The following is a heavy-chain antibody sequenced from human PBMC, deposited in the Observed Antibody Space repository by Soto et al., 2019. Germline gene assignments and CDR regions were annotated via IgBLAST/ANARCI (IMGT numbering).Heavy chain of an antibody. CDR3: AKAGRDPAMVFDY. D-gene: IGHD5-18*01. CDR1: GFTFSSYG. V-gene: IGHV3-30*18. CDR2: ISYDGSNK. Sequence: GGSLRLSCAASGFTFSSYGMHWVRQAPGKGLEWVAVISYDGSNKYYADSVKGRFTISRDNSKNTLYLQMNSLRAEDTAVYSCAKAGRDPAMVFDYWGQGTLVTVSS. J-gene: IGHJ4*02.